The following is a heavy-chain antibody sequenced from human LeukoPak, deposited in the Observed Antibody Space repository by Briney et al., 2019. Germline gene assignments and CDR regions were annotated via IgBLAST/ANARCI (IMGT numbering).Heavy chain of an antibody. CDR2: ISSSSSYI. CDR1: GFTFSSYS. J-gene: IGHJ4*02. D-gene: IGHD3-22*01. Sequence: PGGSLRLSCAASGFTFSSYSMNWVRQAPGKGLEWVSSISSSSSYIYYADSVKGRFTISRDNAKNSLYLQMNSLRAEDTAVYYCARTSPPHYYDSSGPRRYFDYWGQGTLVTVSS. V-gene: IGHV3-21*01. CDR3: ARTSPPHYYDSSGPRRYFDY.